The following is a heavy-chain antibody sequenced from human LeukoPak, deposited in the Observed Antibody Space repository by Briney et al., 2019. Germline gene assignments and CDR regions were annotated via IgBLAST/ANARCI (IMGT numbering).Heavy chain of an antibody. D-gene: IGHD1-26*01. Sequence: PGGSLRLSCAGSGFTFSHYAMHWVRQAPGKGLEYISGISGTGGSTSYVNSMKGRFTISRDNSKNTLYLQMGSLRSEDTVVYYCATIGLPWGQGTLVTVSS. CDR1: GFTFSHYA. CDR2: ISGTGGST. CDR3: ATIGLP. V-gene: IGHV3-64*01. J-gene: IGHJ5*02.